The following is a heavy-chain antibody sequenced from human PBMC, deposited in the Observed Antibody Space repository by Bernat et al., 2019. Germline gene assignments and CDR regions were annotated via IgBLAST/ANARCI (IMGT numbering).Heavy chain of an antibody. J-gene: IGHJ4*02. Sequence: QVQLVESGGGLVKPGGSLRLSCAASGFTFSDYYMSWIRQAPGKGLEWVSYISSSSSYTNYADSVKGRFTISRDNAKNSLYLQMNSLRAEDTAVYYCARDSIAAVAGVFDYWGQGTLVTVSS. CDR1: GFTFSDYY. V-gene: IGHV3-11*05. CDR2: ISSSSSYT. CDR3: ARDSIAAVAGVFDY. D-gene: IGHD6-19*01.